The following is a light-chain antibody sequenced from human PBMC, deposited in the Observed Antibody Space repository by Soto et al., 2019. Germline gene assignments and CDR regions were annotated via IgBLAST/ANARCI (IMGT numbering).Light chain of an antibody. V-gene: IGKV1-39*01. CDR1: QNIRNF. J-gene: IGKJ4*01. CDR3: QQSSDTLIT. Sequence: DIQMTQSPSSLSASVGDTISITCRASQNIRNFLNWYQWGPGQGPRLLIYTSSTLQSGVPSRFGGAGSGTEFTLTISSLQPEDFATYFCQQSSDTLITFGGGTKVDIK. CDR2: TSS.